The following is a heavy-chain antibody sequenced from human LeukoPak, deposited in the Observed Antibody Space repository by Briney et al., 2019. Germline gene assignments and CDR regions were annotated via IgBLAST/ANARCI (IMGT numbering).Heavy chain of an antibody. J-gene: IGHJ4*02. CDR3: ARDLYGDYFFDY. CDR1: EFTFSNYA. D-gene: IGHD4-17*01. Sequence: GGSLRLSCAASEFTFSNYAMSWVRQAPGKGLEWVSGSTGTGYSTYYADSVKGRFTISRDNSKNTLYLQMNSLRAEDTAVYYCARDLYGDYFFDYWGQGTLVTVSS. V-gene: IGHV3-23*01. CDR2: STGTGYST.